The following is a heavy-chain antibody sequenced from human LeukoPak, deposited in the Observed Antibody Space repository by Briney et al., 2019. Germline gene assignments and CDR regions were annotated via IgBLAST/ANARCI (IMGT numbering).Heavy chain of an antibody. CDR2: IYYSGST. CDR1: GGSINNYY. D-gene: IGHD5-18*01. J-gene: IGHJ4*02. V-gene: IGHV4-59*08. CDR3: ARQTAKNVDTARFEY. Sequence: SETLSLTCTISGGSINNYYWSWIRQPPGKELEWIGYIYYSGSTNYSPSLNSRVNISLDAAKNQFSLRLSSVTAADTAVYYCARQTAKNVDTARFEYWGQGTLVTVSS.